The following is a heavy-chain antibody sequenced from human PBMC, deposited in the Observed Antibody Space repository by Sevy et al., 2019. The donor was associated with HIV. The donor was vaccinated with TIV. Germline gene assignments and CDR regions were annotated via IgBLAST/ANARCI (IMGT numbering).Heavy chain of an antibody. CDR1: GFVFSSHW. J-gene: IGHJ4*02. V-gene: IGHV3-7*01. D-gene: IGHD3-10*01. CDR2: IKQDGSEK. Sequence: GGSLRLSCEASGFVFSSHWMTWVRQAPGKGLEWVANIKQDGSEKYYVDSVKGRFTISRDNAKNWLYLRMNRLRVEDTAMYYCTSDYFWGQGSLVTVSS. CDR3: TSDYF.